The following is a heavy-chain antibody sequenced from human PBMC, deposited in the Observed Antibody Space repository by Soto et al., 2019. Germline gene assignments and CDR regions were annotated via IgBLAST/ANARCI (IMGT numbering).Heavy chain of an antibody. CDR1: GDSVSSYSAA. V-gene: IGHV6-1*01. J-gene: IGHJ5*02. Sequence: SQTLSLTCAISGDSVSSYSAAWNWIRQSPSGGLEWLGRTYYRSRFFSDYAESVKSRIIINPDTSKNLFSLQLKSVTPEDTAVYYCVRNRYSSSGWFDPWGQGTPVTVSS. CDR2: TYYRSRFFS. CDR3: VRNRYSSSGWFDP. D-gene: IGHD3-10*01.